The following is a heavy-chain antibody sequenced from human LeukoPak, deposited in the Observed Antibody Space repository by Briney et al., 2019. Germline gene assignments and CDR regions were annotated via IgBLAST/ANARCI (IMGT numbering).Heavy chain of an antibody. CDR3: ASSVVAATRIYFDY. V-gene: IGHV4-34*01. CDR1: GGSFSGYY. J-gene: IGHJ4*02. Sequence: SETLSLTCAVYGGSFSGYYWSWIRQPPGKGLEWIGEINHSGSTNYNPSLKSRITISVDTSKNQFSMKLSSVTAADTAVYYCASSVVAATRIYFDYWGQGTLVTVSS. CDR2: INHSGST. D-gene: IGHD2-15*01.